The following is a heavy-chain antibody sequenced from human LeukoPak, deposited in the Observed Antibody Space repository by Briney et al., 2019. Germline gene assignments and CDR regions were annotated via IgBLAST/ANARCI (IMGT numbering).Heavy chain of an antibody. Sequence: PGGSLRLSCEDSGFTFRSYEMNWVRQAPGKGLEWVSYISSSGSTIYYADSVKGRFTISRDNAKNSLYLQMNSLGAEDTAVYYCARDGPPSGGYFDWLSPLDYMDVWGKGTTVTISS. V-gene: IGHV3-48*03. CDR1: GFTFRSYE. CDR3: ARDGPPSGGYFDWLSPLDYMDV. CDR2: ISSSGSTI. D-gene: IGHD3-9*01. J-gene: IGHJ6*03.